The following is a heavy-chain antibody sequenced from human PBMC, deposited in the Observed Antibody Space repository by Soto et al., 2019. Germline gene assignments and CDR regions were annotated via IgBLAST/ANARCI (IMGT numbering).Heavy chain of an antibody. CDR2: ISSSGSTT. D-gene: IGHD6-13*01. CDR1: GFTFSDYY. J-gene: IGHJ4*02. Sequence: PGGSLRLSCAASGFTFSDYYMSWIRQAPGKGLEWVSDISSSGSTTYYADSVKGRFTISRDNSKNTLYLQMNSLRAEDTAVYYCAKDWAKYSSSWPYFDYWGQGTLVTVSS. CDR3: AKDWAKYSSSWPYFDY. V-gene: IGHV3-11*01.